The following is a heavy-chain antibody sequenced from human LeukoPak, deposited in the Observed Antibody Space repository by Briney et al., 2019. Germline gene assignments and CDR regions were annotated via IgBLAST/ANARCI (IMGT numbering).Heavy chain of an antibody. J-gene: IGHJ3*02. D-gene: IGHD3-9*01. CDR3: AKSVLRYFVTGYSENAFDI. CDR2: IIPIFGTA. V-gene: IGHV1-69*01. Sequence: GSSVKVSCKASGGTFSSYAISWVRQAPGQGLEWMGGIIPIFGTANYAQKFQGRVTITADESTSTAYMELSSLRSEDTAVYYCAKSVLRYFVTGYSENAFDIWGQGTMVTVSS. CDR1: GGTFSSYA.